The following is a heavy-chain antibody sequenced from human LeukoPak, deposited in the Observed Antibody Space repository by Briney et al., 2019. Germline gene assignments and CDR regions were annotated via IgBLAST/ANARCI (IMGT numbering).Heavy chain of an antibody. D-gene: IGHD5-18*01. CDR2: IIPIFGTA. V-gene: IGHV1-69*06. J-gene: IGHJ4*02. CDR3: AISTWIQLWLQVY. CDR1: GGTFSSYA. Sequence: ASVKVSCKASGGTFSSYAISWVRQAPGQGLEWMGGIIPIFGTANYAQKFQGRVTITADKSTSTAYMELSSLRSEDTAVYYCAISTWIQLWLQVYWGQGTLVTVSS.